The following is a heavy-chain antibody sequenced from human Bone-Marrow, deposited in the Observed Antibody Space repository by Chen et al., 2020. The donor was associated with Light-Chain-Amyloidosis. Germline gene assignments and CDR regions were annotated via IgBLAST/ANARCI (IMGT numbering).Heavy chain of an antibody. CDR1: GSKFPNYW. V-gene: IGHV5-51*01. Sequence: EVQLEQSGPEVKKTGESLKISSKGSGSKFPNYWIGWGRQMPGKGLECWGVIYPDDSDARYSPSFEGQVTISADKSITTAYLQWRSLKASDTAMYYCAGRRDGYNFDYWGQGTLVTVSS. CDR3: AGRRDGYNFDY. D-gene: IGHD5-12*01. J-gene: IGHJ4*02. CDR2: IYPDDSDA.